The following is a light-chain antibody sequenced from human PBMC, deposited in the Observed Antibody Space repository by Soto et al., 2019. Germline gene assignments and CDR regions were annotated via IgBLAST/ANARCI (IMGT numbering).Light chain of an antibody. Sequence: EIVLTQSPATLSLSPGDRATLSCRASESLGETLAWYQQKPGQAPRLLIYDVFKRVTGIPARFSGSGSGTDFTLTISSLEPEDFAVYYCQQRNTWPLTFGGGTKVEIK. CDR1: ESLGET. J-gene: IGKJ4*01. CDR3: QQRNTWPLT. CDR2: DVF. V-gene: IGKV3-11*01.